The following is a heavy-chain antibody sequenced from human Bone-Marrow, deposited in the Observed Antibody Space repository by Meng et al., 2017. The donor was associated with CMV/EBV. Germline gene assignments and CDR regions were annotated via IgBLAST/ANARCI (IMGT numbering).Heavy chain of an antibody. V-gene: IGHV1-18*01. D-gene: IGHD3-3*01. CDR1: GYSFTSYG. J-gene: IGHJ6*02. CDR2: ISGYNGKT. Sequence: ASVKVSCKASGYSFTSYGISWVRLFPGQGLEWMAWISGYNGKTNIARTLQDRVIVTADTTTTTAYMELRSLRSDDTAVYYCARDQREGAGWSGYYYGMDVWGQGTTVTVSS. CDR3: ARDQREGAGWSGYYYGMDV.